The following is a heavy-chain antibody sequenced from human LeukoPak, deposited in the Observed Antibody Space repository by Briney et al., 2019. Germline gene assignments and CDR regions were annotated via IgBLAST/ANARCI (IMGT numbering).Heavy chain of an antibody. Sequence: GGSLRLSCAASGFTFSSYWMHWVRQAPGKGLVWVSRINSDGSSTSYADSVKGRFTISRDNAKNTLYLQMNSLRAEDTAVYYCARGKIYDFWSGYLQYSFDYWGQGTLVTVSS. CDR1: GFTFSSYW. CDR2: INSDGSST. J-gene: IGHJ4*02. V-gene: IGHV3-74*01. D-gene: IGHD3-3*01. CDR3: ARGKIYDFWSGYLQYSFDY.